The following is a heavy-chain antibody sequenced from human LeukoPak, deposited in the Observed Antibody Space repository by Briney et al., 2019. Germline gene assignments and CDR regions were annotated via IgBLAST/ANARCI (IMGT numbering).Heavy chain of an antibody. CDR1: GFTFDDYA. V-gene: IGHV3-43*02. CDR2: ISGDST. D-gene: IGHD1-26*01. CDR3: AKSRATDFDY. J-gene: IGHJ4*02. Sequence: PGGSLRVSCAASGFTFDDYATHWVRQAPGKGLEWVSLISGDSTYYADSVKGRFTISRDNSKNSLYLQMNSLRTEDTALYYCAKSRATDFDYWGQGTLVTVSS.